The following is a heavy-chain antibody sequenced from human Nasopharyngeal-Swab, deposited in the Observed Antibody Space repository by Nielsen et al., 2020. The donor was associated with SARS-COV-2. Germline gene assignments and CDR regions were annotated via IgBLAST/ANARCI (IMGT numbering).Heavy chain of an antibody. D-gene: IGHD3-10*01. CDR2: INYYGTT. J-gene: IGHJ6*02. V-gene: IGHV4-61*01. CDR1: GGSVSSGSYY. CDR3: ARGNYFGSGTFHRTYGMDV. Sequence: SETLSLTCTVSGGSVSSGSYYWSWIRQPPGKGLEWIGEINYYGTTNYSPSLKSRITIPIDTSKNQFSLALRSVTAADTGLYYCARGNYFGSGTFHRTYGMDVWGQGTSVTVSS.